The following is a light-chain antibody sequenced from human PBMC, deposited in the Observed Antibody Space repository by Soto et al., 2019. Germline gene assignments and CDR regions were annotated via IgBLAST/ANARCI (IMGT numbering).Light chain of an antibody. Sequence: DVVMTQSPLSLPVTLGQSASISCRSSQSLVHSDGNTYLHWYQQRPGQSPRRLIYKVSNRDSGVPDRFSGSGSGTDFTLKISRMEAEDVGVYSGMQGTHLPFTFVGGTKVEIK. J-gene: IGKJ4*01. V-gene: IGKV2-30*02. CDR3: MQGTHLPFT. CDR1: QSLVHSDGNTY. CDR2: KVS.